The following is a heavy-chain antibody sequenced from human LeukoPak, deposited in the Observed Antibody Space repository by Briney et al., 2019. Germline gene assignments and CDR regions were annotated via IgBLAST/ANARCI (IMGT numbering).Heavy chain of an antibody. Sequence: SVKVSCKASGYTFTNYGISWVRQAPGQGLEWMGRIIPILGIANYAQKFQGRVTITADKSTSTAYMELSSLRSEDTAVYYCARHVPTGDYWGQGTLVTVSS. CDR1: GYTFTNYG. CDR2: IIPILGIA. V-gene: IGHV1-69*04. J-gene: IGHJ4*02. D-gene: IGHD2-2*01. CDR3: ARHVPTGDY.